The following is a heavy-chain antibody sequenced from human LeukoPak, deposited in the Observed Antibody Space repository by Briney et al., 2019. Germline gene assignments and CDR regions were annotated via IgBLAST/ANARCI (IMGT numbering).Heavy chain of an antibody. CDR1: GFTFISYA. J-gene: IGHJ4*02. Sequence: GGSLRLSCAASGFTFISYAMSWVRQAPGKGLEWVSSITGTGDKPYYADSVKGRFTISRDNAKNSLYLQMNSLRAEDTAVYYCARANYGDYTFDYWGQGTLVTVSS. V-gene: IGHV3-21*01. CDR2: ITGTGDKP. D-gene: IGHD4-17*01. CDR3: ARANYGDYTFDY.